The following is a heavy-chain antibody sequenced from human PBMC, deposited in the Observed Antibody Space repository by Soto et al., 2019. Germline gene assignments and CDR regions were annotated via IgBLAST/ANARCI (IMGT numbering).Heavy chain of an antibody. D-gene: IGHD5-18*01. CDR3: ARVGYSYGLVGHGYSWFDP. V-gene: IGHV1-18*01. CDR1: GYTFTSYG. Sequence: GASVKVSCKASGYTFTSYGISWVRQAPGQGLEWMGWISAYNGNTNYAQKLQGRVTMTTDTSTSTAYMELRSLRSDDTAVYYCARVGYSYGLVGHGYSWFDPWGQGALVTVSS. CDR2: ISAYNGNT. J-gene: IGHJ5*02.